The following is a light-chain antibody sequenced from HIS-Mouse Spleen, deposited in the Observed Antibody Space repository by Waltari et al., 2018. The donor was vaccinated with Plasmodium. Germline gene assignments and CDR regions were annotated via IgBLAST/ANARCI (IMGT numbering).Light chain of an antibody. CDR3: YSTDSSGNHRV. J-gene: IGLJ3*02. CDR1: ALPKKY. Sequence: SYELTQPPSVSVSPGQTARITCSGDALPKKYAYWYQQKSGQAPVLVFYEDSKRPSGIPERFPGSSSGTMATLTSSGAQVEDEADYYCYSTDSSGNHRVFGGGTKLTVL. CDR2: EDS. V-gene: IGLV3-10*01.